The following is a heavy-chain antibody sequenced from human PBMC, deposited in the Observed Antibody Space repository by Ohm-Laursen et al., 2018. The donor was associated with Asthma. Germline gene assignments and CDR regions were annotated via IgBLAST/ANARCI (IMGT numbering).Heavy chain of an antibody. V-gene: IGHV4-39*01. CDR3: FLSGYILEY. J-gene: IGHJ1*01. CDR1: GGSIDRSNYY. Sequence: TLSLTWIVSGGSIDRSNYYWGWIRQPPGKGLEWIGSMYYSGSTYLNPSLKSRVAISVDTAKTQFSLKLSSVTPADTAVYFCFLSGYILEYWGQGSLVTVSS. D-gene: IGHD3-3*01. CDR2: MYYSGST.